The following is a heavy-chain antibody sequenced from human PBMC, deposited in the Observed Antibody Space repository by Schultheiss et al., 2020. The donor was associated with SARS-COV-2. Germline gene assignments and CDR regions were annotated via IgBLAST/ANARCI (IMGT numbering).Heavy chain of an antibody. J-gene: IGHJ5*02. V-gene: IGHV3-30*05. CDR3: AKDGIAARLAAATGGPS. CDR2: ISYDDGSNK. CDR1: GFTFSSYS. D-gene: IGHD6-6*01. Sequence: GGSLRLSCAASGFTFSSYSMNWVRQAPGKGLEWVAVISYDDGSNKYYADSVKGRFTISRDNSKNTLYLQMNSLRAEDTAVYYCAKDGIAARLAAATGGPSWGQGTLVTVSS.